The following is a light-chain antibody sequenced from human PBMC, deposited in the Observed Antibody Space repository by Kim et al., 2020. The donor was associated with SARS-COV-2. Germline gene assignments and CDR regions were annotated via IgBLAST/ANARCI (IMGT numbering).Light chain of an antibody. CDR1: NIGSKS. CDR3: QVWDSSSDLQGV. V-gene: IGLV3-21*04. CDR2: YDS. J-gene: IGLJ3*02. Sequence: SYELTQPPSVSVAPGKTARITCGGNNIGSKSVHWYQQKPGQAPVLVIYYDSDRPSGIPERFSGSNSGNTATLTISRVEAGDEADYYCQVWDSSSDLQGVFGGGTQLTVL.